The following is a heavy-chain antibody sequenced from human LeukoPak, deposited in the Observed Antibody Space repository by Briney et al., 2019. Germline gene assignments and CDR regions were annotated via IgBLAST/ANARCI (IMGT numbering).Heavy chain of an antibody. CDR1: GFTVSSSY. V-gene: IGHV3-53*01. CDR2: IFSGGST. D-gene: IGHD6-19*01. CDR3: ARDFGSCSGWYDR. Sequence: PGGSLRLSCAASGFTVSSSYVNWVRQAPGKGLEWVSAIFSGGSTYYADSVRGRFTISRDNSMNTLYLQMNSLRAEDTALYYCARDFGSCSGWYDRWGQGTLVTVSS. J-gene: IGHJ5*02.